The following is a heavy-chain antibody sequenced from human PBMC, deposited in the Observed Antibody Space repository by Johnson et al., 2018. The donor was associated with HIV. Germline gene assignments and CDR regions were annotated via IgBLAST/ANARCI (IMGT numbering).Heavy chain of an antibody. V-gene: IGHV3-11*04. J-gene: IGHJ3*02. Sequence: QVQLVESGGGLVQPGGSLRLSCAASGFTVSSNYMSWVRQAPGKGLEWVSYISSSGSTIYYADSVKGRFTISRDNAKNSLYLQMNSLRAEDTAVYYCAKDPGSGSYPGAFDIWGQGTMVTVSS. CDR3: AKDPGSGSYPGAFDI. CDR1: GFTVSSNY. CDR2: ISSSGSTI. D-gene: IGHD1-26*01.